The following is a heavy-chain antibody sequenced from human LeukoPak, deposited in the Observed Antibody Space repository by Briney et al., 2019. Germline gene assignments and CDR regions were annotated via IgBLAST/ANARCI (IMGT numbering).Heavy chain of an antibody. Sequence: PGRSLRLSCTDSGFTFDDYAMHWVRQAPGRGLEWVSGISWNSVTIGYADSVKGRFTISRDNAKKSLYLQMNSLRAEDTAVYYCARAPPSSCPDVWGKGTTVTVSS. J-gene: IGHJ6*04. CDR3: ARAPPSSCPDV. CDR2: ISWNSVTI. V-gene: IGHV3-9*01. CDR1: GFTFDDYA. D-gene: IGHD2-15*01.